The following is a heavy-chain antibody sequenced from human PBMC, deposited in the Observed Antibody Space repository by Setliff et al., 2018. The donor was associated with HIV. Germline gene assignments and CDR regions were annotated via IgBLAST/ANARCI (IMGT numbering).Heavy chain of an antibody. V-gene: IGHV4-34*01. CDR2: INHSGST. D-gene: IGHD3-22*01. Sequence: PSETLSLTCAVYGGSFSGYYWSWIRQPPGKGLEWIGEINHSGSTNYNPSLKSRVTISVDTSKNQFSLKLSSVTAADTAVYYCARARNISWLGSSTRNNWFDPWGQGTRVTVSS. CDR1: GGSFSGYY. CDR3: ARARNISWLGSSTRNNWFDP. J-gene: IGHJ5*02.